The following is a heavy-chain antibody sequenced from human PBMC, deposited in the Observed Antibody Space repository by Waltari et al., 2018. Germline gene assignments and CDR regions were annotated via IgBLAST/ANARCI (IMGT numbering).Heavy chain of an antibody. CDR1: GGSISSYY. CDR2: IYYSGST. V-gene: IGHV4-59*01. Sequence: QVQLQESGPGLVKPSETLSLTCTVSGGSISSYYWSWIRTPPGKGLEWIGYIYYSGSTTYNPSLKSRVTISVDTSKNQFSLKLSSVTSADTAVYYCARGYCGGDCYYNWFDPWGQGTLVTVSS. CDR3: ARGYCGGDCYYNWFDP. J-gene: IGHJ5*02. D-gene: IGHD2-21*01.